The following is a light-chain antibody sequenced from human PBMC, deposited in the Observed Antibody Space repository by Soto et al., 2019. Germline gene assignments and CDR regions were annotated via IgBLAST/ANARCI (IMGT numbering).Light chain of an antibody. CDR1: EGISSY. V-gene: IGKV1-9*01. CDR3: QQLNGYPPWT. Sequence: DIQLTQSPSFLSASVGDRVTITCRASEGISSYVAWYQQKPGKAPELLIYAASTLHSGVPSRFSGSGSGTEFTLTSSSLQPEDFATYYCQQLNGYPPWTFGQGTKVEIK. J-gene: IGKJ1*01. CDR2: AAS.